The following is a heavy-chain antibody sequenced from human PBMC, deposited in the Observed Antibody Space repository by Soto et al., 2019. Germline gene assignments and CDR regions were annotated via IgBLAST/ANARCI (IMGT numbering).Heavy chain of an antibody. J-gene: IGHJ1*01. V-gene: IGHV1-18*01. CDR1: GYNFFDYG. CDR3: ARGRTVSSIGPLLV. D-gene: IGHD1-1*01. CDR2: VSPKSGNT. Sequence: QIQLVQSGAEVKKPGASVKVSCKASGYNFFDYGVSWVRQAPGQGLEWMGWVSPKSGNTDFARKVQGRATMTADKSTNTAYLELRGLRSDDTAVYYCARGRTVSSIGPLLVWGQGTLVSVSS.